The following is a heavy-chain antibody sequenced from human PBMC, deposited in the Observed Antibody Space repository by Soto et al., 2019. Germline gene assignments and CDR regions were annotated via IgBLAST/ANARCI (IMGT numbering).Heavy chain of an antibody. V-gene: IGHV4-39*01. J-gene: IGHJ4*02. CDR2: IYYSGST. CDR3: AIYVDTATFDY. CDR1: GGSIGSSSYY. D-gene: IGHD5-18*01. Sequence: PSETLSLTCTVSGGSIGSSSYYWGWIRQPPGKGLEWIGSIYYSGSTYYNPSLKSRVTISVDTSKNQFSLKLSSVTAADTAVYYCAIYVDTATFDYWGQRTLVTVSS.